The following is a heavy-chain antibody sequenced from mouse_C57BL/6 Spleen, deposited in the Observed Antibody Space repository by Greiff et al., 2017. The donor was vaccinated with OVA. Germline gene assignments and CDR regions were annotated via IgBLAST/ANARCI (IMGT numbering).Heavy chain of an antibody. J-gene: IGHJ1*03. Sequence: EVHLVESGPGMVKPSQSLSLTCTVTGYSITSGYDWHWIRHFPGNKLEWMGYISYSGSTNYNPSLKSRISITHDTSKNHFFLKLNSVTTEDTATYYCARASTVVPHWYFDVWGTGTTVTVSS. D-gene: IGHD1-1*01. CDR3: ARASTVVPHWYFDV. CDR2: ISYSGST. CDR1: GYSITSGYD. V-gene: IGHV3-1*01.